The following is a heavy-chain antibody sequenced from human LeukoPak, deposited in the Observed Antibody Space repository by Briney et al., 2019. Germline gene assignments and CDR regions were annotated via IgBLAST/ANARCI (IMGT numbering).Heavy chain of an antibody. CDR2: IKQDGSEK. V-gene: IGHV3-7*01. Sequence: PGGPLRLSCAASGFTFSSYWMSWVRQAPGKGLEWVANIKQDGSEKYYVDSVKGRFTISKDNAKNPLYLQMNSLRAEDTAVYYCARDLRVVGVGIAAPKGYWGQGTLVTVSS. CDR1: GFTFSSYW. CDR3: ARDLRVVGVGIAAPKGY. D-gene: IGHD6-6*01. J-gene: IGHJ4*02.